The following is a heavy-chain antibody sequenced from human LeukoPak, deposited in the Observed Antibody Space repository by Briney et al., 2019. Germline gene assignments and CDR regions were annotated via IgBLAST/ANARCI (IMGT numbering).Heavy chain of an antibody. CDR3: AKDLSTTGYCSGGSCSGPLGGKDV. Sequence: GRSLRLSCAASGFTFSSYGMHWVRQAPGKGLEWVAVISYDGSNKYYADSVKGRFTISRDNSKNTLYLQMNSLRAEDTAVYYCAKDLSTTGYCSGGSCSGPLGGKDVWGQGTTVTVSS. CDR2: ISYDGSNK. CDR1: GFTFSSYG. V-gene: IGHV3-30*18. D-gene: IGHD2-15*01. J-gene: IGHJ6*02.